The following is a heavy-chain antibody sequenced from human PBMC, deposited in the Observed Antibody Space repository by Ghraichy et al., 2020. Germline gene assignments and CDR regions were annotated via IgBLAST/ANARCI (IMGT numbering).Heavy chain of an antibody. CDR3: AREEGVTTHFDS. D-gene: IGHD1-14*01. J-gene: IGHJ4*02. Sequence: ASVKFSCKASGYTFPDYYIHWVRQAPGQGLEWMGWISPNSGVTKYAQKIQGRVTLTRDTSISTAYMDLSSLRSDDTAVYYCAREEGVTTHFDSWGQGTLVTVSS. V-gene: IGHV1-2*02. CDR2: ISPNSGVT. CDR1: GYTFPDYY.